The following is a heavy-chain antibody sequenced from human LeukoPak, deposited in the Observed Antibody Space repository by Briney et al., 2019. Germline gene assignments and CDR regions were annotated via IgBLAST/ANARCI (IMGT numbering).Heavy chain of an antibody. CDR1: GFTFSTYG. Sequence: GGSLRLSCAASGFTFSTYGMNWVRQAPGKGLEWVSYISGSSGTIDYADSVKGRFTISRDNAKNSLYLQMNSLRAEDTAVYYCAREPTPNDYWGQGTLVTVSS. CDR3: AREPTPNDY. J-gene: IGHJ4*02. V-gene: IGHV3-48*04. CDR2: ISGSSGTI.